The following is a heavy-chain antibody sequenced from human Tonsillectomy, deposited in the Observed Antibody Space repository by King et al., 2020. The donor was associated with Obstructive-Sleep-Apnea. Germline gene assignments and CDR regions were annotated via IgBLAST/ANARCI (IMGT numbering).Heavy chain of an antibody. CDR2: ISAYNGNT. CDR1: GYTFTNYG. Sequence: QLVQSGAEVKKPGASVKVSCKASGYTFTNYGITWVRQAPGQGLEWMGWISAYNGNTNYAQNLQGRVTMTTDTSTRTAYMELRSLRSDDTAVYYCARVFSLDYQLLGGDYWGQGTQVTVSS. CDR3: ARVFSLDYQLLGGDY. V-gene: IGHV1-18*01. J-gene: IGHJ4*02. D-gene: IGHD2-2*01.